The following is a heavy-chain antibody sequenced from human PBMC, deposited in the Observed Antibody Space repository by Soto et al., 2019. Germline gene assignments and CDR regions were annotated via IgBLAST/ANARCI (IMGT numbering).Heavy chain of an antibody. J-gene: IGHJ5*02. CDR1: GFTFSSYG. Sequence: PGGSLRLSCAASGFTFSSYGMHWVRQAPGKGLEWVAGISYDGSNKYYADSVKGRFTISRDNSKNTLYLQMNSLRAEDTAVYYCAKDFSTYYDFWSGPLFDPWGQGTLVTVSS. V-gene: IGHV3-30*18. CDR2: ISYDGSNK. CDR3: AKDFSTYYDFWSGPLFDP. D-gene: IGHD3-3*01.